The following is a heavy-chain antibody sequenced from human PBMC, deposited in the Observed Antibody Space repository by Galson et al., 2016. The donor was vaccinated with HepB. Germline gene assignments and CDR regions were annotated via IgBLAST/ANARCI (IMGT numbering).Heavy chain of an antibody. V-gene: IGHV5-51*01. D-gene: IGHD3-3*01. Sequence: QSGAAGKKPGDSLKISCKLSGFDLSKFWVAWLRHMSGTGLVWIENILPADSDTRYSPPCKGKVSISVDKSINTTYLQWSSLKASDTAMYYCAGLRFMEWDPLDYWGQGTLVTVSS. CDR2: ILPADSDT. J-gene: IGHJ4*01. CDR1: GFDLSKFW. CDR3: AGLRFMEWDPLDY.